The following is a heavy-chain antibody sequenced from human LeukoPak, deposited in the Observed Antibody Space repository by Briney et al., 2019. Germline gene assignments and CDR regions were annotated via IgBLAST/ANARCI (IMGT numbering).Heavy chain of an antibody. J-gene: IGHJ4*02. CDR2: IYYSGST. Sequence: PSETLSLTCTVSGGSISSSSYYWGWIRQPPGKGLEWIGSIYYSGSTYYNPSLKSRVTISVDTSKNQFSLKLSSVTAADTAVYYCARSIPLGGLTPYYWGQGTLVTVSS. CDR3: ARSIPLGGLTPYY. V-gene: IGHV4-39*01. D-gene: IGHD1-26*01. CDR1: GGSISSSSYY.